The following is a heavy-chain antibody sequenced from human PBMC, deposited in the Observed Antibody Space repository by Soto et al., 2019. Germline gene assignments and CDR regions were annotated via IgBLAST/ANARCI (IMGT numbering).Heavy chain of an antibody. CDR1: GGSFSCYY. J-gene: IGHJ6*02. D-gene: IGHD3-3*01. Sequence: SDTLYLGCAVYGGSFSCYYGSWIRQPPGKGLEWIGEINHSGSTNYNPSLKSRVTISVDTSKNQFSLKLSSVTAADTAVYYCARGGGRIFGVALYGMDVWGQGTTVTVSS. CDR2: INHSGST. CDR3: ARGGGRIFGVALYGMDV. V-gene: IGHV4-34*01.